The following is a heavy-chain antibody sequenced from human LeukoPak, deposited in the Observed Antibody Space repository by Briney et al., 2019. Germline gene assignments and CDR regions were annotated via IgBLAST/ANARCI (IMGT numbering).Heavy chain of an antibody. V-gene: IGHV4-61*02. CDR1: GGSISSGSYY. D-gene: IGHD1-26*01. CDR2: IYSSGDT. CDR3: ARVRGSLSDY. J-gene: IGHJ4*02. Sequence: SQTLSLTCTVSGGSISSGSYYWSWIRQPAGKGLEWIGRIYSSGDTNYNPSLKSRVTISVDTSKNQFSLKLSSVTAADTAVYYCARVRGSLSDYWGQGALVTVSS.